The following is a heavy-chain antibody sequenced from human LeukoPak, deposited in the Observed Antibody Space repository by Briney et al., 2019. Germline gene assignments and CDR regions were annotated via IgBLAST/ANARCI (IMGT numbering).Heavy chain of an antibody. V-gene: IGHV3-74*01. CDR1: GFTFSSYW. CDR3: AREKYYYGSGNWFDP. J-gene: IGHJ5*02. CDR2: INSDGSST. D-gene: IGHD3-10*01. Sequence: GGSLRLSCAASGFTFSSYWMHWVRQAPGKGLVWASRINSDGSSTSYADSVKGRFTISRDNAKNTLYLQMNSLRAEDTAVYYCAREKYYYGSGNWFDPWGQGTLVTVSS.